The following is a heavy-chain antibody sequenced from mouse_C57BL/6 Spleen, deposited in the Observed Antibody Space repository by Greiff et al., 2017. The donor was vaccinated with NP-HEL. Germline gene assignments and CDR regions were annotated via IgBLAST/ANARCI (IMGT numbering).Heavy chain of an antibody. CDR1: GFTFSDYG. Sequence: EVQLQESGGGLVKPGGSLKLSCAASGFTFSDYGMHWVRQAPEKGLEWVAYISSGSSTIYYADTVKGRFTISRDNAKNTLFLQMTSLRSEDTAMYYCARPSPSYGNYFDYWGQGTTLTVSS. J-gene: IGHJ2*01. CDR2: ISSGSSTI. V-gene: IGHV5-17*01. D-gene: IGHD1-1*01. CDR3: ARPSPSYGNYFDY.